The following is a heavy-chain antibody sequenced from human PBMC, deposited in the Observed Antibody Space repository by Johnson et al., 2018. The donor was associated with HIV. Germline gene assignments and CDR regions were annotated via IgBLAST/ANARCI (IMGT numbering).Heavy chain of an antibody. CDR2: ISGSGGST. CDR1: GFTVSSNY. D-gene: IGHD6-19*01. CDR3: ARGRSLRSVAGDDAFDI. Sequence: VQLVESGGGLIQPGGSLRLSCAASGFTVSSNYMSWVRQAPGKGLEWVSAISGSGGSTYYADSVKGRFTISRDNSKNTLYLQMNSLRAEDTAVYYCARGRSLRSVAGDDAFDIWGQGTMVTVSS. J-gene: IGHJ3*02. V-gene: IGHV3-23*04.